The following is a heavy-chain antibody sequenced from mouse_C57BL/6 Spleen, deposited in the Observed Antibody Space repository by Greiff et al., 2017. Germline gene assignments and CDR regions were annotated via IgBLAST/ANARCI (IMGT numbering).Heavy chain of an antibody. CDR3: ARPIYYDYVFAY. D-gene: IGHD2-4*01. CDR2: IHPNSGST. CDR1: GYTFTSYW. J-gene: IGHJ3*01. Sequence: QVQLKQPGAELVKPGASVKLSCKASGYTFTSYWMHWVKQRPGQGLEWIGMIHPNSGSTNYNEKFKSKATLTVDKSSSTAYMQLSSLTSEDSAVYYCARPIYYDYVFAYWGQGTLVTVSA. V-gene: IGHV1-64*01.